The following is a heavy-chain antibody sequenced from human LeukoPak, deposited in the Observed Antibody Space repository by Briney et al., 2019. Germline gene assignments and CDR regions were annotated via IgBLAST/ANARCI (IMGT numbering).Heavy chain of an antibody. D-gene: IGHD3-22*01. CDR3: VRDYRDSSGDHQHFDY. CDR2: ISGGGAPI. CDR1: GFSFRSYE. J-gene: IGHJ4*02. Sequence: PGGSLRLSCAASGFSFRSYEMHWVRQAPGGGLEWLSYISGGGAPIYYADSVKGRFTISRDNAKNSLYLQMSSLRAEDTAVYYCVRDYRDSSGDHQHFDYWGQGALVTVSS. V-gene: IGHV3-48*03.